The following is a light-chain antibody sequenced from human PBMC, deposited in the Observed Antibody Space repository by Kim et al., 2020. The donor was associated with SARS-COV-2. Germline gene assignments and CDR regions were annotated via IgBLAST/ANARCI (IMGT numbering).Light chain of an antibody. V-gene: IGKV1-27*01. CDR1: QGISNY. CDR2: AAS. J-gene: IGKJ1*01. Sequence: ASVGDRVTITCRAGQGISNYLAWYQQKPGKVPKLLIYAASALQSGVTSRFSGSGSGTEFTLTISSLQPEDVATYYCQKYNSDAWTFGQGTKVDIK. CDR3: QKYNSDAWT.